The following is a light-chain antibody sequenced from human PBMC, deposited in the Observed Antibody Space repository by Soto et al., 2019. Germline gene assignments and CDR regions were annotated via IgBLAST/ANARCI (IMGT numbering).Light chain of an antibody. V-gene: IGKV3-15*01. Sequence: EIVMTQSPATLSVSPGERATLSCRASQSVSSNLAWYQQKPGQAPGLLIYGASTRATGIPARFSGSGSGTEFTLTISSLQSEDVAVYYCQQYNNWPPKFTFGPGTKVDIK. CDR1: QSVSSN. J-gene: IGKJ3*01. CDR3: QQYNNWPPKFT. CDR2: GAS.